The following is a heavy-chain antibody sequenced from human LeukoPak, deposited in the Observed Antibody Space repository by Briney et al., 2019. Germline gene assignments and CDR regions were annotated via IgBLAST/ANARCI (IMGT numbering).Heavy chain of an antibody. CDR1: GFTFSRSA. V-gene: IGHV3-23*01. CDR2: ISTEGGST. D-gene: IGHD3-16*01. J-gene: IGHJ4*02. CDR3: AKDWGHN. Sequence: GGSLRLSRAASGFTFSRSAMSWVRQAPGKGLEWVSFISTEGGSTYYADSVKGRFTISRDNSMNTLYLQMNNVRAEDTALYYCAKDWGHNWGQGTQVTVSS.